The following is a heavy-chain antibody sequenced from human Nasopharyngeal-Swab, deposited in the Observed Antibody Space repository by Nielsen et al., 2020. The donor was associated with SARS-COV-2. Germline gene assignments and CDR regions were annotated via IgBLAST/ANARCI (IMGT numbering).Heavy chain of an antibody. CDR2: VRHVGGN. CDR1: GGSFSGHQ. D-gene: IGHD2-2*01. J-gene: IGHJ6*03. V-gene: IGHV4-34*01. CDR3: ARGGAGVVPTPVLGLGPYYSYDYIDV. Sequence: SETLSLTGAVYGGSFSGHQWSWVRTHQGKGLEWIGEVRHVGGNNYNPSLKSRVTISVATSKNQFSLKLSSVIAADTSVYYCARGGAGVVPTPVLGLGPYYSYDYIDVWGKGTTVTVAS.